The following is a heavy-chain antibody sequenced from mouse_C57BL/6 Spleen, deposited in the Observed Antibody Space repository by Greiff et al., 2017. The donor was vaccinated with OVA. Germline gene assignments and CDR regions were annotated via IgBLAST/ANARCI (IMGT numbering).Heavy chain of an antibody. Sequence: VQLQQSGAELVRPGASVTLSCKASGYTFTDYEMHWVKQTPVHGLEWIGAIDPETGGTAYNQKFKGKAILTADKSSSTAYMELRSLTSEDSAVYYCTRGPDSSGPVAYWGQGTLVTVSA. V-gene: IGHV1-15*01. CDR2: IDPETGGT. CDR1: GYTFTDYE. J-gene: IGHJ3*01. D-gene: IGHD3-2*02. CDR3: TRGPDSSGPVAY.